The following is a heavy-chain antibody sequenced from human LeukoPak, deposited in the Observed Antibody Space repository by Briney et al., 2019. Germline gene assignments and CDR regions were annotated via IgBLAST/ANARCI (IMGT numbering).Heavy chain of an antibody. Sequence: PSETLSLTCTVSGGSISSYYWSWIRQPAGKELEWIGRIDASGNTNYNPSLKSRVTMSVDSSKNQFSLKLSSVTAADTAVYYCAREGRKSHSGYWGQGTLVTVSS. D-gene: IGHD1-14*01. CDR2: IDASGNT. J-gene: IGHJ4*02. CDR3: AREGRKSHSGY. CDR1: GGSISSYY. V-gene: IGHV4-4*07.